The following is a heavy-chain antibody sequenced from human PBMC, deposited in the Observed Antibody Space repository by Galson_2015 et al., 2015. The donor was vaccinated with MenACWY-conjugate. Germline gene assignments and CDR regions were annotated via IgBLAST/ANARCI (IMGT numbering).Heavy chain of an antibody. D-gene: IGHD1-26*01. CDR2: IKRAGSDI. CDR1: GFTLSDYW. J-gene: IGHJ3*02. V-gene: IGHV3-7*03. Sequence: SLRLSCAASGFTLSDYWMTWVRQAPGKGLEWVANIKRAGSDIHYVDSVQGRFTISRENAKNSLYLQMNSLRAEDAAVYYCARDRTYTSGRYYDAFDIWGQGTMVTVSS. CDR3: ARDRTYTSGRYYDAFDI.